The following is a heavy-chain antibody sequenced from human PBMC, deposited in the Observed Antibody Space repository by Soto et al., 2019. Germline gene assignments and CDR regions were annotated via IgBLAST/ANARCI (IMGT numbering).Heavy chain of an antibody. CDR3: ATYGSGTVYYYSGMDV. CDR1: GYTLSELA. J-gene: IGHJ6*02. V-gene: IGHV1-24*01. D-gene: IGHD3-10*01. Sequence: SVEVASKVCGYTLSELAIDWSRKTPGKGLEWMGGFDPEDGETIYAQKFQGRVTMTEDTSTDTAYMELSSLRSEDTAVYYCATYGSGTVYYYSGMDVWGQGTTVTVSS. CDR2: FDPEDGET.